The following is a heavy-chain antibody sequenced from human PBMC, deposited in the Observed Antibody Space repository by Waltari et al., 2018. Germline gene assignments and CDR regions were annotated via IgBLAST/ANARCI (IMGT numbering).Heavy chain of an antibody. J-gene: IGHJ3*02. D-gene: IGHD2-15*01. CDR1: GFTFSSYA. CDR3: AKDLKDTGGDACDI. V-gene: IGHV3-23*01. Sequence: EVQLLESGGGLVQPGGSLRLSCAASGFTFSSYAMSWVRQAPGKGREWGPAISGSGGRKYSADSVKGRFTISRDNAKNTLYLQMNSLRAEDTAVYYCAKDLKDTGGDACDIWGQGTMVTVSS. CDR2: ISGSGGRK.